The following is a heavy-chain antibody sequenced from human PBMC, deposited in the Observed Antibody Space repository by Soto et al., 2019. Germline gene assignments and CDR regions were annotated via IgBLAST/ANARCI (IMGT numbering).Heavy chain of an antibody. D-gene: IGHD1-26*01. CDR3: SGAVGAYYYFDY. Sequence: GSLRLSCAASGFTFSSYAMSWVRQAPGKGLEWVSAISGSGGSTYYADSVKGRFTISRDNSKNTLYLQMNSLRAEDTAVYYCSGAVGAYYYFDYWGQGTLVTVSS. CDR1: GFTFSSYA. V-gene: IGHV3-23*01. J-gene: IGHJ4*02. CDR2: ISGSGGST.